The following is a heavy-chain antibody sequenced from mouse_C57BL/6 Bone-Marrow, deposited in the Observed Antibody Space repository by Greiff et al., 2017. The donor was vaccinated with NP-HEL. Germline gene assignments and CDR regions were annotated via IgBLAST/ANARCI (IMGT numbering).Heavy chain of an antibody. CDR1: GYTFTSYW. CDR3: ARDLYYCMLYYAMDY. V-gene: IGHV1-64*01. J-gene: IGHJ4*01. Sequence: QVQLQQPGAELVKPGASVKLSCKASGYTFTSYWMHWVKQRPGQGLEWIGMIHPNSGSTNYNEKFKSKATLTVDKSSSTAYMQLSSLTSEDSAVYYCARDLYYCMLYYAMDYWGQGTSVTVSS. D-gene: IGHD1-1*01. CDR2: IHPNSGST.